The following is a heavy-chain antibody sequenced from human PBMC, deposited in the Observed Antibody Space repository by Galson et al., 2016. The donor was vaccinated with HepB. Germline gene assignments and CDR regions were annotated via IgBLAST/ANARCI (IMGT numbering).Heavy chain of an antibody. CDR3: VREDYGDDPIYYYYYGMDV. J-gene: IGHJ6*02. Sequence: SLRLSCAASGFPFSRYWMHWVRQAPGKGPVWVSRINSDGSSTTYADSVKGRFTISRDNAKNTLSLQMNSLRAEDTALYYCVREDYGDDPIYYYYYGMDVWGQGTTVTVS. CDR2: INSDGSST. V-gene: IGHV3-74*01. D-gene: IGHD4-17*01. CDR1: GFPFSRYW.